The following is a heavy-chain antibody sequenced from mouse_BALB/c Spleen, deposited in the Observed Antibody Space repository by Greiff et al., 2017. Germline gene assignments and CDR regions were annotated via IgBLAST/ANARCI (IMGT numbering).Heavy chain of an antibody. CDR2: INPSNGRT. J-gene: IGHJ1*01. D-gene: IGHD2-2*01. CDR1: GYTFTSYW. CDR3: ARSMVPYWYFDV. Sequence: VQLQQSGAELVKPGASVKLSCKASGYTFTSYWMHWVKQRPGQGLEWIGEINPSNGRTNYNEKFKSKATLTVDKSSSTAYMQLSSLTSEDSAVYYCARSMVPYWYFDVWGAGTTVTVSS. V-gene: IGHV1S81*02.